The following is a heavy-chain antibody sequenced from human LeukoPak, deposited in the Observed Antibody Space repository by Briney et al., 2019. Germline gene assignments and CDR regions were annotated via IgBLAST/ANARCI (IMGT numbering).Heavy chain of an antibody. CDR2: ISSSSSTI. CDR1: GFTFSSYS. D-gene: IGHD4-17*01. V-gene: IGHV3-48*01. Sequence: GGSPRLSCAASGFTFSSYSMNWVRQAPGKGLEWVSYISSSSSTIYYADSVKGRFTISRDNAKNSLYLQMNSLRAEDTAVYYCARIGDDYGDYYFDYWGQGTLVTVSS. CDR3: ARIGDDYGDYYFDY. J-gene: IGHJ4*02.